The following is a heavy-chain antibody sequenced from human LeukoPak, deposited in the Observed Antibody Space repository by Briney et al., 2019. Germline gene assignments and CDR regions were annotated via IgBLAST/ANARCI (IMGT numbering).Heavy chain of an antibody. CDR1: GFTFDDYA. Sequence: GGSLRLSCAASGFTFDDYAMHWVRQAPGKGLEWVSGISWNSGIIDYADSVKGRFTISRDNAKNSLYLQMNSLRAEDTALYYCAKDVTGTGAFDIWGQGTMVTVSS. D-gene: IGHD1-7*01. CDR3: AKDVTGTGAFDI. CDR2: ISWNSGII. J-gene: IGHJ3*02. V-gene: IGHV3-9*01.